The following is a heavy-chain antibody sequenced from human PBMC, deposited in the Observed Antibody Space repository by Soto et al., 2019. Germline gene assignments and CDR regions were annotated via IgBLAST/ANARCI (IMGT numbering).Heavy chain of an antibody. CDR2: IIPIFGTV. CDR1: GDTFRSNG. V-gene: IGHV1-69*14. D-gene: IGHD2-8*02. CDR3: ARDGGVTGMPTILDS. J-gene: IGHJ5*01. Sequence: QVQLVQSGTEVTKPGSSVQVSCKLSGDTFRSNGISWVRQVPGQGLDWLGGIIPIFGTVNYALKFLGRVTIPADKSTNTAYMELSGLRPEETGVYYCARDGGVTGMPTILDSWGQGTVVTVSP.